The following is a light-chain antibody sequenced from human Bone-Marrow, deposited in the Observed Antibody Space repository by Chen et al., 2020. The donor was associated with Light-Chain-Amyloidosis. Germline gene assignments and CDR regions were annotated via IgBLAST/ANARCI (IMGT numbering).Light chain of an antibody. CDR2: EVT. V-gene: IGLV2-14*01. Sequence: QSALTQPASVSGSPGQSITISCSGTSSDVGGDNHVSWYQHHPGKAPKLMIYEVTNRPSWVPDRFSGSKSDTTASLTISGLQTEDEADYFCSSYTITNTLVFGSGTRVTVL. J-gene: IGLJ1*01. CDR1: SSDVGGDNH. CDR3: SSYTITNTLV.